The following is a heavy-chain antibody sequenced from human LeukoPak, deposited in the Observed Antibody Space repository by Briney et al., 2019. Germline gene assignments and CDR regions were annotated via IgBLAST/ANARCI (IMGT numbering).Heavy chain of an antibody. CDR3: ARVSTVVSWFDP. Sequence: ASVKVSCKASGYTFTSYGISWVRQAPGQGLEWMGWISAYNGNTNYAQKLQGRVTMTTDASTSTAYMELRSLRSDDTAVYYCARVSTVVSWFDPWGQGTLVTVSS. CDR2: ISAYNGNT. J-gene: IGHJ5*02. CDR1: GYTFTSYG. V-gene: IGHV1-18*01. D-gene: IGHD4-23*01.